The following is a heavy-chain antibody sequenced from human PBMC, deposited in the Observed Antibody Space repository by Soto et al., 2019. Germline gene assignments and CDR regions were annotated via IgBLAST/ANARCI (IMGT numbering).Heavy chain of an antibody. CDR1: GGSISSYY. D-gene: IGHD6-13*01. Sequence: SETLSLTCTVSGGSISSYYWSWIRQPAGKGLEWIGRIYTSGSTNYNPSLKSRVTMSVDTSKNQFSLKVNSMTAADTAVYYCARYRREAVAGYTLDNWGQGILVTVS. CDR3: ARYRREAVAGYTLDN. J-gene: IGHJ4*02. CDR2: IYTSGST. V-gene: IGHV4-4*07.